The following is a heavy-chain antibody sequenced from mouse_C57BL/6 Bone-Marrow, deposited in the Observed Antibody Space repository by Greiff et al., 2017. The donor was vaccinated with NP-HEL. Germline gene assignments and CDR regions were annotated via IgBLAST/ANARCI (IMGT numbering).Heavy chain of an antibody. CDR3: ARSGTTVVAPYRDAMDY. J-gene: IGHJ4*01. V-gene: IGHV1-69*01. D-gene: IGHD1-1*01. CDR2: IDPSDSYT. Sequence: QVQLQQPGAELVMPGASVKLSCKASGYTFTSYWMHWVKQRPGQGLEWIGEIDPSDSYTNYNQKFKGKSTLTVDKSTSTAYMQLSSLTSEDSADYYCARSGTTVVAPYRDAMDYWGQGTSVTVSS. CDR1: GYTFTSYW.